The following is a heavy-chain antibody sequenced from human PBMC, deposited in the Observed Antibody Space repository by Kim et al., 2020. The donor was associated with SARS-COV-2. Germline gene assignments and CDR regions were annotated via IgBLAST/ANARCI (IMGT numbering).Heavy chain of an antibody. Sequence: KFQGRVTITADESTSTAYMELSSLRSEDTAVYYCASSSEYSSSPWDWFDPWGQGTLVTVSS. J-gene: IGHJ5*02. CDR3: ASSSEYSSSPWDWFDP. V-gene: IGHV1-69*01. D-gene: IGHD6-6*01.